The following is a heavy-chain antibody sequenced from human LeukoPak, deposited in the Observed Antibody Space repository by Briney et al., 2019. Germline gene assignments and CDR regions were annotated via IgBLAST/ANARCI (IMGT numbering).Heavy chain of an antibody. D-gene: IGHD1-1*01. Sequence: SETLSLTCTVSGGSISSGGYYWTWIRQHPGKGLEWIGYIYYSGSTYYNPSLKSRVTISVDTSKNQFSLKLSPVTAADTAVYYCARTPSWYYYGMDVWGQGTTVTVSS. CDR2: IYYSGST. CDR3: ARTPSWYYYGMDV. CDR1: GGSISSGGYY. V-gene: IGHV4-31*03. J-gene: IGHJ6*02.